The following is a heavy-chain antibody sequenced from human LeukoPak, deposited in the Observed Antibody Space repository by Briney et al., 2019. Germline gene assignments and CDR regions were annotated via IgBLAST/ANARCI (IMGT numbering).Heavy chain of an antibody. D-gene: IGHD6-19*01. Sequence: GGSLRLSCAASGFTFSSYAMHWVRQAPGKGLEGVAVISYDGSNKYYADSVKGRFTISRDNSKNTLYLQMNSLRAEDTAVYYCARDCIAVAGCFDYWGQGTLVTVSS. CDR2: ISYDGSNK. CDR3: ARDCIAVAGCFDY. CDR1: GFTFSSYA. J-gene: IGHJ4*02. V-gene: IGHV3-30*04.